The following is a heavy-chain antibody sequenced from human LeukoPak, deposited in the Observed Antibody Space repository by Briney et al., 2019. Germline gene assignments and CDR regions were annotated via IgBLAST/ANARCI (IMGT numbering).Heavy chain of an antibody. CDR3: AKELYDFWSGYRNWFDP. J-gene: IGHJ5*02. V-gene: IGHV4-39*01. CDR1: GGSISSSSYY. D-gene: IGHD3-3*01. Sequence: PSETLSLTCTVSGGSISSSSYYWGWIRQPPGKGLEWIGSIYYSGSTYYNPSLKSRVTISVDTSKNQFSLKLSSVTAADTAVYYCAKELYDFWSGYRNWFDPWGQGTLVTVSS. CDR2: IYYSGST.